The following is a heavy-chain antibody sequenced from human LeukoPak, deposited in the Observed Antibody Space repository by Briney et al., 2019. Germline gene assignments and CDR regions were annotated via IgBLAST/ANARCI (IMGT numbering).Heavy chain of an antibody. D-gene: IGHD6-13*01. V-gene: IGHV6-1*01. CDR2: TYYRSKWYN. CDR1: GDSVSSNSAA. J-gene: IGHJ6*02. CDR3: ARGSSSSSALGYYYGMDV. Sequence: SQTLSLTCAISGDSVSSNSAAWNWIRRSPSRGLEWLGRTYYRSKWYNDYEESVKSRISINADTSKNQFSLQLNSVIPEDTAVYYCARGSSSSSALGYYYGMDVWGQGTTVTVSS.